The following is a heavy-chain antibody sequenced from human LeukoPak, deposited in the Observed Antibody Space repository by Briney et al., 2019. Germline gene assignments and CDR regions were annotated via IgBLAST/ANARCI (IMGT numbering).Heavy chain of an antibody. Sequence: SETLSLTCTVSGDSISNYYWSWIRQPPGKGLEWIGYIYYSGSTNYNPSLKSRVTISVDTSKNQFSLRLSSVTAADTAVYYCARGVGYCSSTSCPYYYYGMDVWGQGTTVTVSS. J-gene: IGHJ6*02. V-gene: IGHV4-59*01. CDR2: IYYSGST. CDR3: ARGVGYCSSTSCPYYYYGMDV. D-gene: IGHD2-2*01. CDR1: GDSISNYY.